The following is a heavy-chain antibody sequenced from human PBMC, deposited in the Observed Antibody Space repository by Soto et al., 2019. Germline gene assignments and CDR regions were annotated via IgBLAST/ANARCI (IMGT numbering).Heavy chain of an antibody. CDR3: ARDVNSTILKPNDAFGI. J-gene: IGHJ3*02. D-gene: IGHD2-2*02. V-gene: IGHV4-30-4*01. CDR2: IYYSGST. Sequence: LSLTCTVSDKSIMGGDYYWSWLRQPPGKGLQWVGSIYYSGSTYYNPSLKSRVAISIDTSQNQFSLKLSSVAAADTAVYFCARDVNSTILKPNDAFGIWGQGTMVTVSS. CDR1: DKSIMGGDYY.